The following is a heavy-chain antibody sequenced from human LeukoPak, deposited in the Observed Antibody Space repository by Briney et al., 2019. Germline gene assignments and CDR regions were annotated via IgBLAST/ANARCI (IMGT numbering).Heavy chain of an antibody. CDR2: IYYSGST. J-gene: IGHJ4*02. CDR3: ARDLLNEGNHLDY. Sequence: SESLSLTCTVSGASIGSGDYYWSWIRQPPGKGLKLIGYIYYSGSTYYNPSLKSRVTISVDTSKNQFSLKLSSVTAADTAVYYCARDLLNEGNHLDYWGQGTLVTVSS. CDR1: GASIGSGDYY. D-gene: IGHD4-23*01. V-gene: IGHV4-30-4*01.